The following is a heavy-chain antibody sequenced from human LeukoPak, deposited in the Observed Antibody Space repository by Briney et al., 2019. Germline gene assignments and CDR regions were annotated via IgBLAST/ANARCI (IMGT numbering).Heavy chain of an antibody. D-gene: IGHD3-10*01. J-gene: IGHJ6*02. Sequence: GGSLRLSCAASGLTFGNYAMSWVRQAPGKGLEWVSVISSGGTSTYYGDSVKGRFTISRDNPKNTLYLQMNSLRAEDTAVYYCAKDTYYYGSGSYNNGMDVWGQGTTVTVSS. V-gene: IGHV3-23*01. CDR1: GLTFGNYA. CDR3: AKDTYYYGSGSYNNGMDV. CDR2: ISSGGTST.